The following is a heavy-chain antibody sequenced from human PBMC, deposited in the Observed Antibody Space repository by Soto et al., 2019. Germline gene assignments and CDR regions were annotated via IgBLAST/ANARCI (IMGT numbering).Heavy chain of an antibody. J-gene: IGHJ4*02. CDR2: IWYDGSNK. Sequence: GGSLRLSCAASGFTFSTYGMHWVRQAPGKGLEWVAVIWYDGSNKYYADSVKGRFTISRDNSKNTLYLQMNSLRAEDTAVYYCARDIGYYDSSGHGGPGTLVPVSS. D-gene: IGHD3-22*01. CDR1: GFTFSTYG. V-gene: IGHV3-33*01. CDR3: ARDIGYYDSSGH.